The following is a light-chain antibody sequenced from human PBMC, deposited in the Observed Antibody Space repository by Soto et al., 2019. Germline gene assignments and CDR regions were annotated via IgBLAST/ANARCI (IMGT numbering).Light chain of an antibody. V-gene: IGKV3D-20*02. CDR3: QQRSNWRVT. Sequence: EIVCTQSPCTLSLSPGERATLSCRASQSVSNNYLAWYQQKPGQAPRLLIYGASNRATGIPDRFSGSGSGTDFTLTISSLEPEDIAVYYCQQRSNWRVTFGGGTKVDIK. CDR2: GAS. J-gene: IGKJ4*01. CDR1: QSVSNNY.